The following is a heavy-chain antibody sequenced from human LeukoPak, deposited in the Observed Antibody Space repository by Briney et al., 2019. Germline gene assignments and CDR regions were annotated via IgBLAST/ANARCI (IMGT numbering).Heavy chain of an antibody. CDR1: GFTFTNAW. J-gene: IGHJ4*02. CDR2: ISGSGGST. D-gene: IGHD6-13*01. CDR3: AKRRYSSSWYYFDY. V-gene: IGHV3-23*01. Sequence: TGGSLRLSCAASGFTFTNAWMSWVRQAPGKGLEWVSAISGSGGSTYYADSVKGRFTISRDNSKNTLYLQMNSLRAEDTAVYYCAKRRYSSSWYYFDYWGQGTLVTVSS.